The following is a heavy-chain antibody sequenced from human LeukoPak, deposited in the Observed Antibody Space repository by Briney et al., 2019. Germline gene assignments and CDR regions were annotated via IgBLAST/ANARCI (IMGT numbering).Heavy chain of an antibody. D-gene: IGHD1-26*01. CDR3: ATDLPSGSLLSPLFDY. J-gene: IGHJ4*02. CDR2: FDPEDGET. V-gene: IGHV1-24*01. CDR1: GYTLTELS. Sequence: GASVKVSCKVSGYTLTELSMHWVRQAPGKGLEWMGGFDPEDGETIYAQKFQGRVTMTEDTSTDTAYMELSSLRSEDTAVYYCATDLPSGSLLSPLFDYWGQGTLVTVSS.